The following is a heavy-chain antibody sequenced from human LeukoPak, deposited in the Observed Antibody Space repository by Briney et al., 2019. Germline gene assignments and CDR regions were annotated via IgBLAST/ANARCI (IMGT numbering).Heavy chain of an antibody. D-gene: IGHD6-19*01. J-gene: IGHJ6*03. CDR1: GGTFSSYA. Sequence: SVKVSCKASGGTFSSYAISWVRQAPGQGLEWMGGIIPIFGTANYAQKFQGRVTITADESTSTAYMELSSLRSEDTAVYYCARGWYSSGWSYYYYMDVWGKGTTVTISS. CDR2: IIPIFGTA. V-gene: IGHV1-69*13. CDR3: ARGWYSSGWSYYYYMDV.